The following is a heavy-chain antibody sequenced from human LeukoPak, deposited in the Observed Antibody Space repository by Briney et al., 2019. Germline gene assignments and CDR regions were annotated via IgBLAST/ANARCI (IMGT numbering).Heavy chain of an antibody. CDR3: VSWISGHGY. V-gene: IGHV3-72*01. CDR2: TKNKANSYTT. CDR1: GFTFSDHY. Sequence: GGSLRLSCAASGFTFSDHYMDWVRQAPGKGLEWVGRTKNKANSYTTEYAASVKGRFTISRDDSKSSLYLQMNSLRTEDTAVYYCVSWISGHGYWGQGTLVTVSS. J-gene: IGHJ4*02. D-gene: IGHD1-26*01.